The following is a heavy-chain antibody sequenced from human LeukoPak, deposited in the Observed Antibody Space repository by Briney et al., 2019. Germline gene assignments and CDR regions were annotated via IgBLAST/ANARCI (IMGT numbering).Heavy chain of an antibody. CDR3: ARESIIPAARGDY. CDR2: INPNSGGT. Sequence: ASVKVSCKASGYTFTGYFIHWVRQGPGQGLEWMGWINPNSGGTNYAQKFQGRVTMTRDTSTNTAYMELSRLRSDDTAIYYCARESIIPAARGDYWGQGTLVTVSS. D-gene: IGHD2-2*01. V-gene: IGHV1-2*02. CDR1: GYTFTGYF. J-gene: IGHJ4*02.